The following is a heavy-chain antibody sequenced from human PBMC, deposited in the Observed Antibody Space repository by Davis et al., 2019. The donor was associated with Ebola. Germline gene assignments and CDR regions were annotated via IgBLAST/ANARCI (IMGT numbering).Heavy chain of an antibody. CDR3: ARWGLGVTPNWYFDL. CDR1: GGSISSSNW. V-gene: IGHV4-4*02. D-gene: IGHD2-21*02. J-gene: IGHJ2*01. CDR2: IYHSGST. Sequence: MPSETLSLTCAVSGGSISSSNWWSWVRQPPGKGLEWIGEIYHSGSTNYNPSLKSRVTISVDTSKNQFSLKLTSVTAADTAVYYCARWGLGVTPNWYFDLWGRGTLVSVS.